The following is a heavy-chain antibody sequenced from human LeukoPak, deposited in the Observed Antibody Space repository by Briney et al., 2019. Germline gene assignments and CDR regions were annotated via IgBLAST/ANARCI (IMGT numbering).Heavy chain of an antibody. V-gene: IGHV4-34*12. J-gene: IGHJ4*02. CDR3: ARFSKTLVGATGGDY. D-gene: IGHD1-26*01. Sequence: SETLSLTCAVYGGSFSGYYWGWVRQPPGKGLEWIGNIFYSGSTYYSPSLKSRVTISLDTSRNQFSLKLNSVTAADTAVYYCARFSKTLVGATGGDYWGQGTLVTVSS. CDR1: GGSFSGYY. CDR2: IFYSGST.